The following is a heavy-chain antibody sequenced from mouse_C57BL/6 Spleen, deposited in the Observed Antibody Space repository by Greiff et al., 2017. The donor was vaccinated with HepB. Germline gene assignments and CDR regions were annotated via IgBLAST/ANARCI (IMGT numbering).Heavy chain of an antibody. Sequence: QVQLQQPGAELVKPGASVKMSCKASGYTFTSYWITWVKQRPGQGLEWIGDIYPGSGSTNYNEKFKSKATLTVDTSSSTAYMQLSSLTSADSAVYYCARGGYDEEYFDVWGTGTTVTVSS. CDR3: ARGGYDEEYFDV. J-gene: IGHJ1*03. D-gene: IGHD2-14*01. CDR1: GYTFTSYW. CDR2: IYPGSGST. V-gene: IGHV1-55*01.